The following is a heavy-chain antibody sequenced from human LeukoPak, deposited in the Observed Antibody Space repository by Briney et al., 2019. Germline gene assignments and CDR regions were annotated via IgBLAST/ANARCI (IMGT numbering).Heavy chain of an antibody. Sequence: ASVKVSCKASGYTFTGYYMHWVRQAPGQGLEWMGWINPNSGGTNYAQKFQGRVTKTRDTSISTAYMELSSLRSDDTAVYYCATDWVGGSHNAVFDYWGQGALVTVSS. V-gene: IGHV1-2*02. CDR2: INPNSGGT. CDR3: ATDWVGGSHNAVFDY. CDR1: GYTFTGYY. D-gene: IGHD1-26*01. J-gene: IGHJ4*02.